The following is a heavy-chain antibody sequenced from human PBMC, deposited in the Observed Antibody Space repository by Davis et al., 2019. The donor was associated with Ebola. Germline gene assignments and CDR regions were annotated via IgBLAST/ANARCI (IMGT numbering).Heavy chain of an antibody. CDR2: IYHSGST. V-gene: IGHV4-61*01. D-gene: IGHD1-26*01. J-gene: IGHJ4*02. CDR1: GGSVSSGSNY. Sequence: SETLSLTFTLSGGSVSSGSNYWSWIRHPPCPDLVWIGYIYHSGSTIYNPSLKSRVTISIDTSKNQFSLKLSSVTAADTAPYFSARVLSKGELLQDYWGQGTLVTVSS. CDR3: ARVLSKGELLQDY.